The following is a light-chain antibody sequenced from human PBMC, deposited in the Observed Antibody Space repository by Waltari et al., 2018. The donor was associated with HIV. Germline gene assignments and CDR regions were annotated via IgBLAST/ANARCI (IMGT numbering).Light chain of an antibody. CDR1: SSNIGAGYD. CDR3: QSYDSSLSGDVV. J-gene: IGLJ2*01. V-gene: IGLV1-40*01. CDR2: GNS. Sequence: VTISCTGSSSNIGAGYDVHWYQQLPGTAPKLLIYGNSNRPSGVPDRFSGSKSDTSASLAITGLRAEDEADYYCQSYDSSLSGDVVFGGGTSLTVL.